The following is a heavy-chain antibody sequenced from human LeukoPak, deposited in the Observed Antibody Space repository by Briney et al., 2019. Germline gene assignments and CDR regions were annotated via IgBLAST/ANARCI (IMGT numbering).Heavy chain of an antibody. V-gene: IGHV4-31*02. CDR1: GGSISNSGGFY. CDR3: ARISQSSGGFYY. CDR2: ISYRGNT. J-gene: IGHJ4*02. Sequence: SETLFLTCTVSGGSISNSGGFYWSWIRQHPGNGLEWIWFISYRGNTYYNPSLKSRVSMSVDTSRSQFSLRLTSVTDEDTAVYYCARISQSSGGFYYWGQGSLVTVSS. D-gene: IGHD2-15*01.